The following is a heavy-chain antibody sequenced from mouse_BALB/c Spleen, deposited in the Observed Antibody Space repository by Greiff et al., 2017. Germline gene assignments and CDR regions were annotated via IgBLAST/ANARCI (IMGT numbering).Heavy chain of an antibody. Sequence: EVQGVDSGGGLVQPGGSLRLSCAPSGFTFSDFYMEWVRQPPVKRLEWIASRRNKANDYTTEYSASVKGRFIVSRDTSQSILYLQMNALRAEDTAIYYCARDAGGYDAGFAYWGQGTLVTVAA. CDR2: RRNKANDYTT. CDR3: ARDAGGYDAGFAY. CDR1: GFTFSDFY. V-gene: IGHV7-1*02. J-gene: IGHJ3*01. D-gene: IGHD2-2*01.